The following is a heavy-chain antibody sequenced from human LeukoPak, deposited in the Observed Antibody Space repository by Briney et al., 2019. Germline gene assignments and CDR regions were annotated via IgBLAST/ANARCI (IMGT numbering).Heavy chain of an antibody. CDR2: IYSGGST. CDR1: GFTVSSNY. CDR3: ARVYSGRKLIDY. V-gene: IGHV3-66*01. Sequence: PGGSLRLSCAASGFTVSSNYMSWVRQAPGKGLEWVSGIYSGGSTYYADSVKGRFTISRDNSKNTLYLQMNSLRAEDTAVYYCARVYSGRKLIDYWGQGTLVTVSS. J-gene: IGHJ4*02. D-gene: IGHD1-26*01.